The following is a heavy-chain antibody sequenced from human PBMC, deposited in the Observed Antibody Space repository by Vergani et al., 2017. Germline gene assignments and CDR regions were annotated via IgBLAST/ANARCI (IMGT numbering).Heavy chain of an antibody. Sequence: QITLKESGPTLVKPTQTLTLTCTFSGFSLSTSGVGVGWIRQPPGKALEWLALIYWNDDKHYSPSLKSRLTITEDTSKNQEVLTMTNMDPVDTDSYCGAPGAGYSGSGYYFDYWGQGTLVTVSS. D-gene: IGHD6-13*01. J-gene: IGHJ4*02. CDR3: APGAGYSGSGYYFDY. CDR2: IYWNDDK. V-gene: IGHV2-5*01. CDR1: GFSLSTSGVG.